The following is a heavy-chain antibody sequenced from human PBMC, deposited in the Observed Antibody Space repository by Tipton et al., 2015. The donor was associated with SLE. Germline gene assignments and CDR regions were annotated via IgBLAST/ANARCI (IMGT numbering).Heavy chain of an antibody. CDR3: ARGGLTYGYYYYMDV. CDR2: INHSGST. CDR1: GGSFSDYY. J-gene: IGHJ6*03. D-gene: IGHD2-21*02. Sequence: GSLRLSYAVYGGSFSDYYWSWIRQPPGKGLEWIGEINHSGSTNYNPSLKSRVTISVDTSKNQFSLKLSSVTAADTAVYYCARGGLTYGYYYYMDVWGKGTTVTVSS. V-gene: IGHV4-34*01.